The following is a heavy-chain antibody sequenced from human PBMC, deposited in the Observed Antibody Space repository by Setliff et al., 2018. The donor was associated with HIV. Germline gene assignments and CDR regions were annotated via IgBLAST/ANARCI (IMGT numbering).Heavy chain of an antibody. CDR1: GGSISSSNYC. V-gene: IGHV4-61*05. J-gene: IGHJ1*01. CDR3: ARQSSGSPEYFQH. D-gene: IGHD1-26*01. Sequence: KSSETLSLTCTVSGGSISSSNYCWGWIRQPPGKGLEWIGYIFFNENTKYNPSLKSRVTISGDTSKNQLSLKMNSATAADTAVYYCARQSSGSPEYFQHWGQGTLVTVSS. CDR2: IFFNENT.